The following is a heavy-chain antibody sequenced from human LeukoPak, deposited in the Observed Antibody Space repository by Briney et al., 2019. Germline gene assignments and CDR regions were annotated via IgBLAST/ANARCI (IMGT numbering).Heavy chain of an antibody. D-gene: IGHD1-26*01. CDR3: ARQSGSYSSRFCDY. J-gene: IGHJ4*02. CDR1: GGSTSSSSYY. V-gene: IGHV4-39*01. Sequence: SETLSLTCTVSGGSTSSSSYYWGWIRQPPGKGLEWIGSIYYSGSTYYNPSLKSRVTISVDTSKNQFSLKLSSVTAADTAVYYCARQSGSYSSRFCDYWGQGTLVTVSS. CDR2: IYYSGST.